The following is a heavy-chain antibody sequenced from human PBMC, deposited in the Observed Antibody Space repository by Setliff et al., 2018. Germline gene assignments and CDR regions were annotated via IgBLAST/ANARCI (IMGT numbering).Heavy chain of an antibody. CDR1: GFTFSSYA. D-gene: IGHD1-26*01. CDR2: ISYDASNE. J-gene: IGHJ4*02. Sequence: GGSLRLSCAVSGFTFSSYAMNWVRQAPGKGLEWVAVISYDASNEYYADSVKGRFTISRDNSKNTLYLQMNSLRTEDTAVYYCARGPSQIVGGTTYFGYWGQGTLVTVSS. CDR3: ARGPSQIVGGTTYFGY. V-gene: IGHV3-30*16.